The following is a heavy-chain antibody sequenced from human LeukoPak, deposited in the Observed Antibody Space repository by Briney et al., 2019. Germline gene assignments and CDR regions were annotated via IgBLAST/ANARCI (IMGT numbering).Heavy chain of an antibody. D-gene: IGHD6-6*01. CDR1: GESISSGTYY. CDR3: ARGVGSSSSNWFDP. J-gene: IGHJ5*02. V-gene: IGHV4-61*02. Sequence: SETLSLTCTVSGESISSGTYYWSWIRQPAGKGLEWIGRVYSSGNTNYNPSLKSRVTISIDTSKNQFSLKLSSVTAADTAAYYYARGVGSSSSNWFDPWGQGTLVTVSS. CDR2: VYSSGNT.